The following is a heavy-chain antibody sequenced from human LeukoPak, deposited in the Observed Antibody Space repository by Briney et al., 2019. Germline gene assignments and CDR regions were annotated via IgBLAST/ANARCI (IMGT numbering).Heavy chain of an antibody. V-gene: IGHV1-18*01. CDR3: ARVITIFFGGIDY. CDR2: ISAYNGNT. D-gene: IGHD3-9*01. J-gene: IGHJ4*02. Sequence: ASVNVSCKASGYTLTSYGIRWVRQAPGQGLEWMGWISAYNGNTNYAQKLQSRVTMTSDTSTSTAYMELRSLRSDDTAVYYCARVITIFFGGIDYWGQGTLVTVSS. CDR1: GYTLTSYG.